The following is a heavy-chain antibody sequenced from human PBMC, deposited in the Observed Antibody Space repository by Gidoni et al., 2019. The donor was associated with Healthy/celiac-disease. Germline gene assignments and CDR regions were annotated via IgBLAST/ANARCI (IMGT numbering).Heavy chain of an antibody. CDR1: GGTFSRYA. J-gene: IGHJ3*01. D-gene: IGHD6-13*01. CDR3: ARVAAASG. V-gene: IGHV1-69*09. Sequence: QVQLVQSGAEVKKPGSSVKVSCKASGGTFSRYASSWAPQAPGQGLEWMGRIIPILGIANYAQKFQGRVTITADKSTSTAYMELSSLRSEDTAVYYCARVAAASGWGQGTMVTVSS. CDR2: IIPILGIA.